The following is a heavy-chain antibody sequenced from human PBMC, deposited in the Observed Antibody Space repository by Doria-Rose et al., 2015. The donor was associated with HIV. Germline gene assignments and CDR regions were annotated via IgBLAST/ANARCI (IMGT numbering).Heavy chain of an antibody. V-gene: IGHV4-31*03. D-gene: IGHD3-3*01. CDR2: TYYTGTS. CDR3: RRGSYRELDY. Sequence: QVQLQESGPGLVKPSETLSLTCSVSGASVSSRGYYWNWIRQVPGKGLESLGYTYYTGTSDYSPSLKSRLNMAVDTSKNQFSLKLSFVTVADTAVYCARRGSYRELDYWGQGALVIVSA. CDR1: GASVSSRGYY. J-gene: IGHJ4*02.